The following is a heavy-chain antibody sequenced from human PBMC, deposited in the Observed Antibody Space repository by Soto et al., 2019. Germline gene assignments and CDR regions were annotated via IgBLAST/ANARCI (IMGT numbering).Heavy chain of an antibody. CDR3: AREGWIQLSMLKSAFDI. D-gene: IGHD5-18*01. CDR2: IYYSGST. J-gene: IGHJ3*02. V-gene: IGHV4-30-4*01. CDR1: GGSISSGDYY. Sequence: QVQLQESGPGLVKPSQTLSLTCTVSGGSISSGDYYWSWIRQPPGKGLEWIGYIYYSGSTYYNPSLKSRVTISVDTSKNQFSLKLSYVTAADTAVYFCAREGWIQLSMLKSAFDILGQGKMVTVSS.